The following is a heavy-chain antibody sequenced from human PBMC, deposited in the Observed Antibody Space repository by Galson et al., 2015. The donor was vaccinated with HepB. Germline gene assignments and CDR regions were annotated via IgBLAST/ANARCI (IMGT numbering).Heavy chain of an antibody. CDR3: TTDPSVKKVLRYFDWLSRPDY. Sequence: SLRLSCAASGFTFSNAWMSWVRQAPGKGLEWVGRIKSKTDGGTTDYAAPVKGRFTISRDDSKNTLYLQMNSLKTEDTAVYYCTTDPSVKKVLRYFDWLSRPDYWGQGTLVTVSS. V-gene: IGHV3-15*01. CDR1: GFTFSNAW. J-gene: IGHJ4*02. D-gene: IGHD3-9*01. CDR2: IKSKTDGGTT.